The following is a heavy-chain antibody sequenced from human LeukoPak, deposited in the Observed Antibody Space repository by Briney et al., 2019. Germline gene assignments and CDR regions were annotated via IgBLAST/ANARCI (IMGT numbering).Heavy chain of an antibody. CDR3: ARGPPGDIVVVPAENWFDP. Sequence: ASVKVSCKASGYTFTGYYMHWVRQAPGQGLGWMGWINPNSGGTNYAQKFQGRVTMTRDTSISTAYMELSRLRSDDTAVYYCARGPPGDIVVVPAENWFDPWGQGTLVTVSS. D-gene: IGHD2-2*01. CDR1: GYTFTGYY. J-gene: IGHJ5*02. V-gene: IGHV1-2*02. CDR2: INPNSGGT.